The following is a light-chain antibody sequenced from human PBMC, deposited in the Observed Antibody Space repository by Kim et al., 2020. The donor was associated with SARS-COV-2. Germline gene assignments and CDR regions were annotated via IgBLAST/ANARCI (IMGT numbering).Light chain of an antibody. Sequence: QRVSISCSGSTSNIATNTVNWYQQLPGAAPKLLIHTNNHRPSGVPDRFSGSRFGTSASLTISGLQSEDEADYFCAAWEDSPDGYVVFGGGTQLTVL. CDR1: TSNIATNT. CDR2: TNN. J-gene: IGLJ2*01. CDR3: AAWEDSPDGYVV. V-gene: IGLV1-44*01.